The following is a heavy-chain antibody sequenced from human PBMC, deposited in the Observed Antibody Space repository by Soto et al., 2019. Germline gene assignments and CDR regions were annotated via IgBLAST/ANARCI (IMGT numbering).Heavy chain of an antibody. CDR3: ARARDPLRSSRRMYYFDY. CDR1: GGSISSGGYY. Sequence: QVQLQESGPGLVKPSQTLSLTCTVSGGSISSGGYYWSWIRQHPGKGLEWIGYIYYSGSTYYNPSLNIRVTIAVDTSKNQFSLKMSSVTAADTAVYYCARARDPLRSSRRMYYFDYWGQGTLVTVSS. CDR2: IYYSGST. D-gene: IGHD6-13*01. V-gene: IGHV4-31*03. J-gene: IGHJ4*02.